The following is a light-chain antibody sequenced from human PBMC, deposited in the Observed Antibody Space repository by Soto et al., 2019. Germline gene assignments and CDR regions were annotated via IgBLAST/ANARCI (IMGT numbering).Light chain of an antibody. V-gene: IGKV1-39*01. CDR1: QSISSY. Sequence: IQMTQSPSSLSASVGAIVTITCRASQSISSYLNWYQQKPGKAPKLLIYAASSLQSGVPSRFSGSGSGTNFTLTISSLEPEDFAVYYCQQRRSWQVTFGQGTRLEIK. J-gene: IGKJ5*01. CDR3: QQRRSWQVT. CDR2: AAS.